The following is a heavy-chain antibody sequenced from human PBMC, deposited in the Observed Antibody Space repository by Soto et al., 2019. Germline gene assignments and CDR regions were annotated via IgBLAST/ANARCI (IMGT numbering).Heavy chain of an antibody. CDR2: IYTSGST. Sequence: QVQLQESGPGLVKPSETLSLTCTVSGGSISSYYWSWIRQPAGKGLEWIGRIYTSGSTNYNPSLKSRVPMSVDTSKNQFSLKLSSVTAADTAVYYCARGYSSSSVYRFDLWGQGTLVTVSS. CDR3: ARGYSSSSVYRFDL. CDR1: GGSISSYY. J-gene: IGHJ5*02. V-gene: IGHV4-4*07. D-gene: IGHD6-6*01.